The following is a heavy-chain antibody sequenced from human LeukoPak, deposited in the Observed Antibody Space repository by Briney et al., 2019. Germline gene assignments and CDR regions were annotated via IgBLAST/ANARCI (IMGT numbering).Heavy chain of an antibody. J-gene: IGHJ4*02. CDR1: GFTFSDYA. D-gene: IGHD3-10*01. Sequence: GGSPRLSCAASGFTFSDYAMSWVRQAPGKGLEWVTSISGSGATTDYADSVKGRFSISRDNSKNTLYLQMNSLRAEDTALYFCAKRGGSGLSRQFDYWGQGTQVTVSS. CDR3: AKRGGSGLSRQFDY. V-gene: IGHV3-23*01. CDR2: ISGSGATT.